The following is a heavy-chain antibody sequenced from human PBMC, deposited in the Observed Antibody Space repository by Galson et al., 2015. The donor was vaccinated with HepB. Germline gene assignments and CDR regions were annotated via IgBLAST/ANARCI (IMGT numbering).Heavy chain of an antibody. V-gene: IGHV1-69*13. Sequence: SVKVSCKASGDTFSSYVISWVRQAPGQGLEWMGGIIPIFGTANYAQKFLGRVTITADEYTSTAYMDLSSLRSEDTAVYYCARPKYCSNDECHTGENAFDIWGQGTMVTVSS. CDR2: IIPIFGTA. J-gene: IGHJ3*02. D-gene: IGHD2-8*01. CDR3: ARPKYCSNDECHTGENAFDI. CDR1: GDTFSSYV.